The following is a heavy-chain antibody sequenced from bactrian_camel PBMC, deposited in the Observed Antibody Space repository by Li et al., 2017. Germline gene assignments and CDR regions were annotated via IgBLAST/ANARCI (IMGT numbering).Heavy chain of an antibody. D-gene: IGHD4*01. Sequence: VQLVESGGGSVQAGGSLRLSCTPSTDTVRTMAWFRQAPGKEREGVASVNTVDGSAHYADPVTGRFSISRDAATSTVYLQMNGLKPEDTAMYYCAASRLGST. V-gene: IGHV3S40*01. CDR1: TDTVRTMA. CDR2: VNTVDGSA.